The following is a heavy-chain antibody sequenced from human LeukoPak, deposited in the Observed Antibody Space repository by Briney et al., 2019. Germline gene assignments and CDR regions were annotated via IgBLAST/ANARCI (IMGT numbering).Heavy chain of an antibody. D-gene: IGHD6-13*01. CDR3: ARDTQRSSWYLGSYYYGMDV. J-gene: IGHJ6*02. V-gene: IGHV4-59*01. CDR2: IYYSGST. Sequence: PSETLSLTCTVSGGSISSYYWSWIRRPPGKGLEWIGYIYYSGSTNYNPSLKSRVTISVDTSKNQFSLKLSSVTAADTAVYYCARDTQRSSWYLGSYYYGMDVWGQGTTVTVSS. CDR1: GGSISSYY.